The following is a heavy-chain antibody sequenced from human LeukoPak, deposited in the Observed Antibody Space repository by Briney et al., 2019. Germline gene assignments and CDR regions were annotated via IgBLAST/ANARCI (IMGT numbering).Heavy chain of an antibody. D-gene: IGHD2-15*01. CDR2: IKQDGSEK. CDR3: ARGTDIVVVVAATTSYYFDY. Sequence: PGGSLRLSCAAFGFTFSSYWMSWVRQAPGKGLEWVANIKQDGSEKYYVDSVKGRFTISRDNAKNSLYLQMNSLRAEDTAVYYCARGTDIVVVVAATTSYYFDYWGQGTLVTVSS. V-gene: IGHV3-7*01. CDR1: GFTFSSYW. J-gene: IGHJ4*02.